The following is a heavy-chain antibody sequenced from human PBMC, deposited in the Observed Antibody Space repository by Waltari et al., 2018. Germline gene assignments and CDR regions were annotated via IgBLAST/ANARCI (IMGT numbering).Heavy chain of an antibody. CDR3: TTELLRDGYNCDY. J-gene: IGHJ4*02. V-gene: IGHV3-21*02. Sequence: EVQLVESGGGLVKPGGSLRLSCAASGFAFSNYWMHWVRQAPGKGLEWLSSISGTTTAVQYSNSVKGRFTISRDNAKNSLYLQMNSLRAEDTALYYCTTELLRDGYNCDYWGQGTLVTVSS. D-gene: IGHD5-12*01. CDR1: GFAFSNYW. CDR2: ISGTTTAV.